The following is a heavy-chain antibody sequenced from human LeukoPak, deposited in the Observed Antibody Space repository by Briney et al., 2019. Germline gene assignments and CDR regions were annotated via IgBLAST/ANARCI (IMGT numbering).Heavy chain of an antibody. J-gene: IGHJ6*03. D-gene: IGHD5-12*01. CDR1: GYTNPNYG. Sequence: GASVKVSCKISGYTNPNYGVTWVRQAPGQGLEWMGWISIYNGNTQYAPRFQGRVTLTRDTSTTTVYMDLRSLTSDDTAVYYCASPAKVAFFYYYMDVWGKGTSVIVSS. V-gene: IGHV1-18*01. CDR3: ASPAKVAFFYYYMDV. CDR2: ISIYNGNT.